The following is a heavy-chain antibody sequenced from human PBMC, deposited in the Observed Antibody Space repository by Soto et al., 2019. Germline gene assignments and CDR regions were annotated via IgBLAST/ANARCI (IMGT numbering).Heavy chain of an antibody. Sequence: EVQLVESGGGMVQPGGSLRVSCAASGFTLSSYSMHWVRQAPGKGLEWVSYISGSGGTIYYADSVKGRFTISRDNAKNSLSVQMNSLRDEDTAVYFCARETGLRSSGSSYYFDFWGQGTRVTVSS. CDR1: GFTLSSYS. CDR3: ARETGLRSSGSSYYFDF. D-gene: IGHD6-19*01. CDR2: ISGSGGTI. J-gene: IGHJ4*02. V-gene: IGHV3-48*02.